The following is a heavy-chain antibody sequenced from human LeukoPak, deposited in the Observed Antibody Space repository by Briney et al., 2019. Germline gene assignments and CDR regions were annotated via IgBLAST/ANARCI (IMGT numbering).Heavy chain of an antibody. V-gene: IGHV4-39*01. CDR2: IFYTGST. J-gene: IGHJ4*02. Sequence: PSETLSLTCIVSGDSISSSNYYWDWIRQPPGKGLEWIGTIFYTGSTYYNPSLKSRVTISVDTSKNQFSLKLSSVTAADTAVYSCARRGYTSGWYSHYWGQGTLITVSS. CDR1: GDSISSSNYY. D-gene: IGHD6-19*01. CDR3: ARRGYTSGWYSHY.